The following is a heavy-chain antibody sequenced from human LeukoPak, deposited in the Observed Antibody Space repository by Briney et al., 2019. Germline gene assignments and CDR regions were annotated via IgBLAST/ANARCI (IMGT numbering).Heavy chain of an antibody. CDR3: AREVPNYYDSSGDAFVL. CDR2: IYTSGST. CDR1: GYSISSGTYY. D-gene: IGHD3-22*01. Sequence: SETLSLTCAVSGYSISSGTYYGRWIRQPAGKGLEWIGRIYTSGSTNYNPSLKSRVSISVDTSKNQFSLKLSSVTAADPAVYYCAREVPNYYDSSGDAFVLWRGETMLTVCS. J-gene: IGHJ3*01. V-gene: IGHV4-61*02.